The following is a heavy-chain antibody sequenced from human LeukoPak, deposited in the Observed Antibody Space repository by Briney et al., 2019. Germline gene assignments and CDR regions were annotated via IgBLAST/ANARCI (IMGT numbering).Heavy chain of an antibody. J-gene: IGHJ4*02. CDR2: FDPEDGET. Sequence: ASVKVSCKVSGYTLTELSMHWVRRAPGKGLEWMGGFDPEDGETIYAQKFQGRVTMTEDTSTDTAYMELSSLRSGDTAVYYCATGTTGGYGSGSYFLFDYWGEVTLVTVSS. CDR3: ATGTTGGYGSGSYFLFDY. V-gene: IGHV1-24*01. CDR1: GYTLTELS. D-gene: IGHD3-10*01.